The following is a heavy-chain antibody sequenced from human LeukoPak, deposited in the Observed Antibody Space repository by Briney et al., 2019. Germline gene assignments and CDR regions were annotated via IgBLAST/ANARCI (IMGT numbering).Heavy chain of an antibody. CDR1: GFTFSSYW. V-gene: IGHV3-7*01. D-gene: IGHD6-19*01. CDR3: ARDSYSSGWYGWAFDI. J-gene: IGHJ3*02. CDR2: IKQDGSEK. Sequence: GGSLRLSCAASGFTFSSYWMSWVRQAPGKGLEWVANIKQDGSEKYYVDSVKGRFTISRDNAKSSLYLQMNSLRAEDTAVYYCARDSYSSGWYGWAFDIWGQGTMVTVSS.